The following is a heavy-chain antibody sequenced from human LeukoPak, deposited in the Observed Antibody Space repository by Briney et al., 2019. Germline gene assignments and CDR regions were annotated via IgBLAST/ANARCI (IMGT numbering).Heavy chain of an antibody. CDR1: GGSISSYY. Sequence: PSETLSLTCTVSGGSISSYYWSWIRQPPGKGLEWIGYIYYSGSTNYNPSLKSRVTISVDTSKNQFSLKLSSVTAADTAVYYCARGGRYSSSWYPLDYWGQGTLVTVSS. J-gene: IGHJ4*02. CDR2: IYYSGST. V-gene: IGHV4-59*01. D-gene: IGHD6-13*01. CDR3: ARGGRYSSSWYPLDY.